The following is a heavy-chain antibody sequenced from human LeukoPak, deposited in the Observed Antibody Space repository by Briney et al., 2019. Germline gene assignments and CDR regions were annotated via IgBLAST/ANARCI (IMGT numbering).Heavy chain of an antibody. V-gene: IGHV3-21*05. J-gene: IGHJ4*02. CDR3: SRDTYRPQLIDS. D-gene: IGHD5-18*01. CDR1: GFSFSLYA. CDR2: IDSGSDDI. Sequence: GGSLRLSCAASGFSFSLYAMNWVRQAPGKGLEWISYIDSGSDDILHADSVRGRFAISRDNAENTLYLEMKSLRAEDTAVYYWSRDTYRPQLIDSWGQGTLVTVSS.